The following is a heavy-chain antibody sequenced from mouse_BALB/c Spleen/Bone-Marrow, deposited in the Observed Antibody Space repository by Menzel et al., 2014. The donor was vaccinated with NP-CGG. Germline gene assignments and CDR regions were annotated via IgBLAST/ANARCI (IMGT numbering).Heavy chain of an antibody. CDR1: GYAFTNYL. J-gene: IGHJ4*01. CDR3: ARQDDGYYYYAMDY. Sequence: QVQLQQSGAELVRLGTSVKVSCKASGYAFTNYLIEWVKQRPGQGLEWIGVINSGSGGPNYNEKFKGKATLTADKSSSTAYMQLSSLTSDDSAVYFCARQDDGYYYYAMDYWGQGTSGTVSS. CDR2: INSGSGGP. D-gene: IGHD2-3*01. V-gene: IGHV1-54*03.